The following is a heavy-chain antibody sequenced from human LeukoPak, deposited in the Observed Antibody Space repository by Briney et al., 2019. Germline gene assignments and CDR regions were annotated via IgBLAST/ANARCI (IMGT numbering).Heavy chain of an antibody. CDR3: ARAYSSSWYGGAFDI. Sequence: KTGGSLRLSCAASGFTFSSYSMNWVRQAPGKGLEWVSSISSSSSYIYYADSVKGRFTISRDNAKNSLYLQMNSLGAEDTAVYYCARAYSSSWYGGAFDIWGQGTMVTVSS. D-gene: IGHD6-13*01. CDR1: GFTFSSYS. J-gene: IGHJ3*02. CDR2: ISSSSSYI. V-gene: IGHV3-21*01.